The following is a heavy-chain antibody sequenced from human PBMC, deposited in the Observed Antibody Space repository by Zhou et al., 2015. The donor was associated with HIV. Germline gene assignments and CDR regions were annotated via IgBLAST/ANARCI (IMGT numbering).Heavy chain of an antibody. CDR3: ATGVIRGVRSFDY. J-gene: IGHJ4*02. V-gene: IGHV3-15*01. CDR2: IKSRADGGTT. CDR1: GFTFTNAW. Sequence: EVQLSQSGGGLVQPGGSLRLSCAASGFTFTNAWLSWVRQAPGKGLDWVGRIKSRADGGTTDYAAPVKGRFIMSRDDSKNTLHLQMKSLKTEDTAVYYCATGVIRGVRSFDYWGQGTLVTVSS. D-gene: IGHD3-10*01.